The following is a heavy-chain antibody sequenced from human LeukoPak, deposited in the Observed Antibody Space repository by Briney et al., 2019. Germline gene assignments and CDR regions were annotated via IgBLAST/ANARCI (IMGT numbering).Heavy chain of an antibody. CDR2: ISDSGFYT. Sequence: QPGGSLRLSCTASGFTFSSYAMNWVRQAPGKGLEWVSGISDSGFYTYYADSVQGRFTISRDNSKNTLYLEMNSLRAEDTAVYYCAKDRYDSGWRLNDNWGQGTLVTVSS. D-gene: IGHD6-19*01. J-gene: IGHJ4*02. CDR1: GFTFSSYA. V-gene: IGHV3-23*01. CDR3: AKDRYDSGWRLNDN.